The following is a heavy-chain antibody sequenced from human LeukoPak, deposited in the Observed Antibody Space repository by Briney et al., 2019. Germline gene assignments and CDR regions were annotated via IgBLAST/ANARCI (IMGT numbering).Heavy chain of an antibody. D-gene: IGHD2-2*01. J-gene: IGHJ4*02. CDR2: IIPILGTA. CDR3: ARGAWVPAASHFDY. Sequence: ASVKVSCKASGGTFSSYAISWVRQAPGQGLEWMGGIIPILGTANYAQKFQGRVTITADESTSTAYMELSSLRSEDTAVYYCARGAWVPAASHFDYWGQGTLVTVSS. CDR1: GGTFSSYA. V-gene: IGHV1-69*13.